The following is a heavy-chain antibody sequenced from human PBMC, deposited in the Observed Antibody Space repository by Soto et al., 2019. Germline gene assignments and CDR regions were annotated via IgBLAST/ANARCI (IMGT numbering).Heavy chain of an antibody. Sequence: PSETLSLTCAVSGGSISSSNWWSWVRQPPGKGLEWIGEIYHSGSTNYNPSLKSRVTISVDKSKNQFSLKLSPVTAADTAVYYCARRKIAAAGSYYFDYWGQGTLVTVSS. V-gene: IGHV4-4*02. CDR2: IYHSGST. CDR3: ARRKIAAAGSYYFDY. D-gene: IGHD6-13*01. CDR1: GGSISSSNW. J-gene: IGHJ4*02.